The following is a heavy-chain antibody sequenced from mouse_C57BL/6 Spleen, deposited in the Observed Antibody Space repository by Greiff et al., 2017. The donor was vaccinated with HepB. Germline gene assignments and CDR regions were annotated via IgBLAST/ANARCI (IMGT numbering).Heavy chain of an antibody. J-gene: IGHJ2*01. CDR2: ISSGGDYI. D-gene: IGHD4-1*01. CDR3: TRDRWELTGVFDY. Sequence: EVKLVESGEGLVKPGGSLKLSCAASGFTFSSYAMSWVRQTPEKRLAWVAYISSGGDYIYYADTVKGRFTIYRDNARNTQYLLMSSLKSEDTAMYYCTRDRWELTGVFDYWGQGTTLTVSS. CDR1: GFTFSSYA. V-gene: IGHV5-9-1*02.